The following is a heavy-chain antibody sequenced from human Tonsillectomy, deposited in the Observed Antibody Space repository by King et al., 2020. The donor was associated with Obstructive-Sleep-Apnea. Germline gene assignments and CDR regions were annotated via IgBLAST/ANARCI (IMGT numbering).Heavy chain of an antibody. J-gene: IGHJ4*02. V-gene: IGHV3-15*01. Sequence: VQLVESGGGLVKPGGSLRLSCAASGFTFSDAWMAWVRQAPGKGLEWVGRIKSNPDGGTTDYAAPVKGRFTISRDDSKPTLYLLMNSRKIEDTAMSYCTTDAVATIIGYYFDYWGQGTLVSVSS. CDR2: IKSNPDGGTT. CDR1: GFTFSDAW. CDR3: TTDAVATIIGYYFDY. D-gene: IGHD5-12*01.